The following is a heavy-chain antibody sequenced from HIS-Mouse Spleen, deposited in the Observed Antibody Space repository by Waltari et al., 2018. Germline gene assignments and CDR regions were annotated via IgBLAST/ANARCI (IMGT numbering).Heavy chain of an antibody. D-gene: IGHD6-13*01. Sequence: QLQLQESGPGLVKPSETLSLTCTVSGGSISRSSDYWAWIRQPPGKGLEWIGSLYYSGSTYYNPSLKSRVTISVDTSKNQFSLKLSSVTAADTAVYYCAREIPYSSSWYDWYFDLWGRGTLVTVSS. CDR1: GGSISRSSDY. CDR2: LYYSGST. CDR3: AREIPYSSSWYDWYFDL. J-gene: IGHJ2*01. V-gene: IGHV4-39*07.